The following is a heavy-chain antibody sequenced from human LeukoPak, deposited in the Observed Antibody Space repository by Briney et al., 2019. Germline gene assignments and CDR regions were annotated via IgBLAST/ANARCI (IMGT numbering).Heavy chain of an antibody. J-gene: IGHJ3*02. CDR2: INPSSGGT. CDR1: GYTFTGYW. V-gene: IGHV1-2*02. D-gene: IGHD1-26*01. Sequence: ASVKVSCKASGYTFTGYWMHWVRQAPGQGLEWMGWINPSSGGTNYAQKFQGRVTMTGDTPINTVYMELSRLTSDDAAVYYCARDRGSYFHDAFDIWGQGTMVTVSS. CDR3: ARDRGSYFHDAFDI.